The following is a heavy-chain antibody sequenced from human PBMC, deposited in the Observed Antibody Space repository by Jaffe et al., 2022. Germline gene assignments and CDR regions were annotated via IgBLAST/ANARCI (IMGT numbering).Heavy chain of an antibody. CDR3: AKDSQRGRYSSSWYDY. CDR1: GFTFDDYA. J-gene: IGHJ4*02. CDR2: ISWDGGST. Sequence: EVQLVESGGVVVQPGGSLRLSCAASGFTFDDYAMHWVRQAPGKGLEWVSLISWDGGSTYYADSVKGRFTISRDNSKNSLYLQMNSLRAEDTALYYCAKDSQRGRYSSSWYDYWGQGTLVTVSS. V-gene: IGHV3-43D*04. D-gene: IGHD6-13*01.